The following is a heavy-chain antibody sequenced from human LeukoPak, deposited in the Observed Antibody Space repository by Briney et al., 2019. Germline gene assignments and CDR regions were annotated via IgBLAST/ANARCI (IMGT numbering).Heavy chain of an antibody. CDR1: GYTFSGYY. CDR2: VNPNSGGT. V-gene: IGHV1-2*02. J-gene: IGHJ4*02. Sequence: ASVKVSCKASGYTFSGYYMHWVRQAPGQGLEWMGWVNPNSGGTNYAQKFQGRVTMTRDTSITTGYMELSRLRPDDTAIYYCARLRPVRRDIVTPGFDYWGQGTLVTVSS. CDR3: ARLRPVRRDIVTPGFDY. D-gene: IGHD3-9*01.